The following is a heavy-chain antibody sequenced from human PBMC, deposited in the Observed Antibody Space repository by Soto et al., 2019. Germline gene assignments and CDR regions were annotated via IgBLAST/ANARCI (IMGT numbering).Heavy chain of an antibody. J-gene: IGHJ4*02. CDR3: AKRSSSSTFDY. V-gene: IGHV1-69*06. CDR1: GGTFSTSS. Sequence: GASVKVSCKASGGTFSTSSINWVRQAPGQRPEWMGNILPIFGTADYAQKFQDRVTITADKSTNTAYMELRSLFSEDTAVYYCAKRSSSSTFDYWGQGTLVTVSS. CDR2: ILPIFGTA. D-gene: IGHD6-6*01.